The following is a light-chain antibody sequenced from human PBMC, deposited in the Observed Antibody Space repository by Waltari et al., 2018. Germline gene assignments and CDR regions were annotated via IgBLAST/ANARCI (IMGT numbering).Light chain of an antibody. Sequence: QSVLTQPPSVSGAPGQRVTISCTGSNSNIGAGSDVHWYQPLPGTAPKLLIYGNINRPSGVPDRFSGSKAATSGSLAITGLQAEDEADYYCQSYDSSLSGVVFGGGTKVTVL. CDR3: QSYDSSLSGVV. J-gene: IGLJ2*01. CDR2: GNI. CDR1: NSNIGAGSD. V-gene: IGLV1-40*01.